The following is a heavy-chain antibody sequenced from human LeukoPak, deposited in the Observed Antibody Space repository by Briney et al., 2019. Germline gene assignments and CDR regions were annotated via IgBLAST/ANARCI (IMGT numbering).Heavy chain of an antibody. CDR3: ARDRAWNYFDY. J-gene: IGHJ4*02. CDR2: IPNDGSRK. Sequence: GGSLRLSCAPSGFTFSRHGMHWVRQAPGKGLEWVAIIPNDGSRKYYAHSVEGRFTISRDNSKNTLYLQMDSLRAEDTAVYYCARDRAWNYFDYWGQGTLVTVSS. V-gene: IGHV3-30*03. CDR1: GFTFSRHG. D-gene: IGHD3-3*01.